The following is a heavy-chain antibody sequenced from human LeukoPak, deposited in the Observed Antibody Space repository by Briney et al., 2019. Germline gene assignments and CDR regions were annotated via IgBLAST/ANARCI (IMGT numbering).Heavy chain of an antibody. J-gene: IGHJ4*02. CDR3: ARVNKDGGYDPYYFDY. CDR2: IYYSGST. CDR1: GGSISSYY. V-gene: IGHV4-59*01. Sequence: SETLSLTCTVSGGSISSYYWSWIRQPPGKGLEWIGYIYYSGSTNYNPSLKSRVTISVDTSKNQFSLKLSSVTAADTAVYYCARVNKDGGYDPYYFDYWGQGTLVTVSS. D-gene: IGHD5-12*01.